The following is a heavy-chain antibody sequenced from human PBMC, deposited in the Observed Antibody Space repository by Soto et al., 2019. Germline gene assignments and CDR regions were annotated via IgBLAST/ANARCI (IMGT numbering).Heavy chain of an antibody. CDR1: GFTFSSYW. CDR3: ARSPQGYCSGGSCPFDY. Sequence: GGSLRLSCAASGFTFSSYWMSRVRQAPGKGLEWVANIKQDGSEKYYVDSVKGRFTISRDNAKNSLYLQMNSLRAEDTAVYYCARSPQGYCSGGSCPFDYWGQGTLVTVSS. D-gene: IGHD2-15*01. V-gene: IGHV3-7*03. J-gene: IGHJ4*02. CDR2: IKQDGSEK.